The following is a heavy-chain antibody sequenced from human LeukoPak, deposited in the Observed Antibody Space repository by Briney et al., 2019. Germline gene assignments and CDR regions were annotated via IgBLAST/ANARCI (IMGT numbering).Heavy chain of an antibody. CDR2: INAGSGNT. CDR3: ARTAPAAHYNDY. V-gene: IGHV1-3*01. CDR1: GYTFTSYA. D-gene: IGHD2-2*01. Sequence: ASVKVSCKASGYTFTSYAMHWVRQAPGQRLEWMGWINAGSGNTNYSQKFQGRVTITRDTSANTAYMELSSLRSEDTAVYYCARTAPAAHYNDYWGQGTLVTVSS. J-gene: IGHJ4*02.